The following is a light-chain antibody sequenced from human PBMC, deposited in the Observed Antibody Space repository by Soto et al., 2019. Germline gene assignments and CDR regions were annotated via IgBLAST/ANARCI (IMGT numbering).Light chain of an antibody. V-gene: IGLV2-23*01. CDR3: CSYAGSGTYV. Sequence: QSVLTQCASVFGSPGQSITISCAGTNSDIGSYNFVSWLQQHAGKAPKLMIYEGNKRPSGVSNRFSGSKSGNTASLTISGLQTEDEADYYCCSYAGSGTYVFGTGTKVTVL. J-gene: IGLJ1*01. CDR1: NSDIGSYNF. CDR2: EGN.